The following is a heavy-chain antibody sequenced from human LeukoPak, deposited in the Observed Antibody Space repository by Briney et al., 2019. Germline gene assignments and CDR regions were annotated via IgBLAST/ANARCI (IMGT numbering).Heavy chain of an antibody. J-gene: IGHJ3*01. CDR1: GFTFRNHA. CDR2: IWSSGNYA. CDR3: ARDGQNVGPWDLDF. D-gene: IGHD1-26*01. V-gene: IGHV3-33*01. Sequence: GGSLRLSCAASGFTFRNHAMHWVRQAPGNGLEWVAQIWSSGNYAYYADSVRGRFTISRDDFKNTAYLQMNGLGVEETAVYYCARDGQNVGPWDLDFWGQGTMVTVSS.